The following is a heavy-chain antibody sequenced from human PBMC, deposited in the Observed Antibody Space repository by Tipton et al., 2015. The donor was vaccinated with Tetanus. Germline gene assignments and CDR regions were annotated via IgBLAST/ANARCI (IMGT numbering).Heavy chain of an antibody. CDR1: GGSISGYY. D-gene: IGHD1-14*01. Sequence: TLSLTCTVYGGSISGYYWNWIRQLPGKGLEWIGYIHYSGGTNYNPSLTSAVTMSVDTAKNHFSLTVNSATATDTAVYYCARETPGAGHFDYWGQGTLVTVSS. J-gene: IGHJ4*02. CDR3: ARETPGAGHFDY. V-gene: IGHV4-59*01. CDR2: IHYSGGT.